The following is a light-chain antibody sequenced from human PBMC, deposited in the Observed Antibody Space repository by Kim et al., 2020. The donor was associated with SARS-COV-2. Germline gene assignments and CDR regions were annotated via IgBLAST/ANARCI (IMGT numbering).Light chain of an antibody. J-gene: IGLJ3*02. CDR3: SAWDSSLSAQV. CDR1: SNNVGDQG. V-gene: IGLV10-54*01. CDR2: RNN. Sequence: QAGLTQPPSVSKGLRQTATLTCTGNSNNVGDQGAAWLQQHQGHPPKLLSYRNNNRPSGISERFFASRSGNTASLTITGLQPEDEADYYCSAWDSSLSAQVFGGGTQLTVL.